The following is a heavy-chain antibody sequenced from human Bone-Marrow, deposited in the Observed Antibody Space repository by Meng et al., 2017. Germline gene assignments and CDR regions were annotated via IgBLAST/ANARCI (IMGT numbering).Heavy chain of an antibody. CDR3: ARTHRKAAAIHY. J-gene: IGHJ4*02. V-gene: IGHV4-34*01. Sequence: QVQLQQWGAGLVKPSETLSLPCAVYGGSFSGYYWSWIRQPPGKGLEWIGEINHSGSTNYNPSLKSRVTISVDTSKNQFSLKLSSVTAADTAVYYCARTHRKAAAIHYWGQGTLVTVSS. CDR2: INHSGST. CDR1: GGSFSGYY. D-gene: IGHD6-13*01.